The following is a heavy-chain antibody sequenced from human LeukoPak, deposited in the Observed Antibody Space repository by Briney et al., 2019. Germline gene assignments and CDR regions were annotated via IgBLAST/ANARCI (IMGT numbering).Heavy chain of an antibody. V-gene: IGHV3-30*04. J-gene: IGHJ5*02. CDR1: EFTFSNYA. D-gene: IGHD5-24*01. CDR3: VRGDGYSFYTWFDP. CDR2: ISSNGGDK. Sequence: PGGSLRLSCAAPEFTFSNYAMHWVRQAPGEGLEWVSVISSNGGDKYYADSVKGRFTISRDNSKNTLFLQMDSLRVEDTAVYYCVRGDGYSFYTWFDPWGQGTLVTVSS.